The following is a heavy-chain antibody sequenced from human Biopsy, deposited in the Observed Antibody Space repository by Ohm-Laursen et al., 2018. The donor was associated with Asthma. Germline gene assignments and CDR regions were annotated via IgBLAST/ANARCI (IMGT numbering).Heavy chain of an antibody. CDR1: GGTFSNFA. CDR3: ARSYDTDSYPVLVLDY. D-gene: IGHD3-22*01. CDR2: ILTKFDIT. J-gene: IGHJ4*02. Sequence: AASVKVSCKAPGGTFSNFAFSWVRQAPGHGLEWMGTILTKFDITSYAEKFQGRVTITADKSTSTTYMELSRLRSEDTAVYYCARSYDTDSYPVLVLDYWGQGTLVTVSS. V-gene: IGHV1-69*04.